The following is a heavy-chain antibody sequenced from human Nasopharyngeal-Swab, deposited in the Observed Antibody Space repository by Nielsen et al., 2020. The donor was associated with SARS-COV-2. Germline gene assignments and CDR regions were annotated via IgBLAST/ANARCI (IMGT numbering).Heavy chain of an antibody. CDR1: GFTFSTYV. J-gene: IGHJ4*02. CDR2: ISDSGDST. D-gene: IGHD3-3*01. V-gene: IGHV3-23*01. CDR3: VRDANTGFSGYYFRKNNFFDS. Sequence: GESLKISCAASGFTFSTYVMNWVRQAPGKGLEWVSDISDSGDSTFYADSVKGRFTISRDNAKHSLYLQMNSLRPDDTALYYCVRDANTGFSGYYFRKNNFFDSWGRGTLVTVSS.